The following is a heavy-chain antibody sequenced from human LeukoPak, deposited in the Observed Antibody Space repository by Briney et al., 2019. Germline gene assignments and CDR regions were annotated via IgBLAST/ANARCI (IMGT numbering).Heavy chain of an antibody. J-gene: IGHJ3*02. CDR2: ISGSGGST. CDR1: GFTFSSYG. Sequence: GGSLRLSCAASGFTFSSYGMSWVRQAPGKGLEWVSAISGSGGSTYYADSVKGRFTISRDNSKNTLYLQMNSLRAEDTAVYYCAKDRGSGGSYYYDAFDIWGQGTMVTVSS. CDR3: AKDRGSGGSYYYDAFDI. D-gene: IGHD1-26*01. V-gene: IGHV3-23*01.